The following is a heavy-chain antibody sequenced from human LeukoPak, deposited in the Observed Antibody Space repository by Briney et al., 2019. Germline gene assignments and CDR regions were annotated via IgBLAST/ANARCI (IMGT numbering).Heavy chain of an antibody. J-gene: IGHJ4*02. CDR1: GFAFSRYW. D-gene: IGHD2-2*03. CDR3: ARGGAYGSFDY. Sequence: GGSLRLSCAVSGFAFSRYWMSWVRQAPGKGLEWVANIQQDGSEKSYVDSVKGRFTISRDNAKNSLYPQMNSLRAEDTAVYYCARGGAYGSFDYWGQGTLVTVSS. CDR2: IQQDGSEK. V-gene: IGHV3-7*01.